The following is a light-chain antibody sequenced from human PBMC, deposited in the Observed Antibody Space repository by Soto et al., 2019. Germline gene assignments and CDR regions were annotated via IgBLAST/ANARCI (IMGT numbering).Light chain of an antibody. J-gene: IGKJ4*01. CDR3: QQYADLPLT. V-gene: IGKV1-33*01. CDR1: QDISTY. CDR2: DAS. Sequence: DIQMTQSPSSLSASVGARTTITCRASQDISTYLNWYQQKPGKAPKLLIYDASNLETGVPSRFIGSGSGTQFTFTISSLQAEDIATYYCQQYADLPLTFGGGTKVDI.